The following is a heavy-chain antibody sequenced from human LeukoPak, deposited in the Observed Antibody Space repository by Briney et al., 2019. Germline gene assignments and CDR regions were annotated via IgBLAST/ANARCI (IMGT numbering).Heavy chain of an antibody. CDR1: GGSFSGYY. Sequence: SETLSLTCAVYGGSFSGYYWSWIRQPPGKGLEWIGEINHSGSTNYNPSLKSRVTISVDTSKNQFSLRLSSVTAADTAVYYCARDAFDIWGQGTMVTVSS. J-gene: IGHJ3*02. CDR3: ARDAFDI. CDR2: INHSGST. V-gene: IGHV4-34*01.